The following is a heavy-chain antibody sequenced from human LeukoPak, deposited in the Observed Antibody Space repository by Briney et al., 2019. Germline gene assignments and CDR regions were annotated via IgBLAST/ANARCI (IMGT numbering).Heavy chain of an antibody. V-gene: IGHV1-2*02. CDR3: ARPPFKAHYHYGMDV. CDR2: INPNSGGT. CDR1: GYTFTGYY. J-gene: IGHJ6*02. Sequence: ASVKVSCKASGYTFTGYYMHWVRQAPGQGLEWMGWINPNSGGTNYAQKFQGRVTMTRDTSISTAYMELSRLRSDDTAVYYCARPPFKAHYHYGMDVWGQGTTVTVSS. D-gene: IGHD3-16*01.